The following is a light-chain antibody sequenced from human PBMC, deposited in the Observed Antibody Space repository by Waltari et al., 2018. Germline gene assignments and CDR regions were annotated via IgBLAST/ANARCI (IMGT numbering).Light chain of an antibody. V-gene: IGKV4-1*01. J-gene: IGKJ1*01. Sequence: DIVMTQSPDSLAVSLGERATINCKSSQSVLSSSNNKNYLAWYQQKPGQPPKLLIYWASTRESGVPDRFSGSGSGTDFTLTISSLQAEDVVVYYCQQYYSTLWTFGQGTKVEIK. CDR2: WAS. CDR1: QSVLSSSNNKNY. CDR3: QQYYSTLWT.